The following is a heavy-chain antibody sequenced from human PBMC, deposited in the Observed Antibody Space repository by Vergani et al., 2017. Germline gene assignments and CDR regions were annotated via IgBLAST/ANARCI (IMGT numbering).Heavy chain of an antibody. CDR3: ATMTVDY. Sequence: QVQLVESGGGLVKPGGSLRLSCAASGFTFSSYAMHWVRQAPGKGLEWVAVMSYDGSTKHYADSVKGRFTISRDNSKNTLYLQMNSLRAEDTAVYYCATMTVDYWGQGILVTVSS. V-gene: IGHV3-30-3*01. J-gene: IGHJ4*02. CDR1: GFTFSSYA. CDR2: MSYDGSTK. D-gene: IGHD3-22*01.